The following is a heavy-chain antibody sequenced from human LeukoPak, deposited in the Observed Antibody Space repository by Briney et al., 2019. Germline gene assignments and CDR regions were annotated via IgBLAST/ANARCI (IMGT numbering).Heavy chain of an antibody. J-gene: IGHJ1*01. CDR3: AQEYEVGTTTKCFQH. Sequence: PGGSLRLPCAASGFTISSYAMSWIRQAPGKGLEWVSAISISGTTTYYADSVKGRFTISRDNSKNTMYLEVNSLRAEDTATYYCAQEYEVGTTTKCFQHWGQGTLATVSS. CDR2: ISISGTTT. D-gene: IGHD1-26*01. V-gene: IGHV3-23*01. CDR1: GFTISSYA.